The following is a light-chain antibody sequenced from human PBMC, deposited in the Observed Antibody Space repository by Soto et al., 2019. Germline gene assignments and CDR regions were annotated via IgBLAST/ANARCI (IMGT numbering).Light chain of an antibody. J-gene: IGKJ4*01. CDR3: QQYTRRPLT. V-gene: IGKV3-20*01. CDR2: GAS. Sequence: DIVLTQSPGTLSLSPGERATLSCRASQSVSSSSLAWYQQKPGQAPRLLIYGASNRATAIPDRFDGSGSGTDFTLTISRLEPEDFAVYYCQQYTRRPLTFGGGTKVEIK. CDR1: QSVSSSS.